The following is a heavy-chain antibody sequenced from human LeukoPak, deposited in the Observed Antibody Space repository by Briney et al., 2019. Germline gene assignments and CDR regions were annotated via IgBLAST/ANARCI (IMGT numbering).Heavy chain of an antibody. CDR3: ARALDSSGWNGRDY. J-gene: IGHJ4*02. CDR1: GFSFNSYA. D-gene: IGHD6-19*01. V-gene: IGHV3-30-3*01. CDR2: ISYDGSNK. Sequence: GGSLRLSCAASGFSFNSYAMHWARQAPGKGLEWVAVISYDGSNKDYADSVKSRFTISRDKSKNTLYLQMNSLRPDDTAVYYCARALDSSGWNGRDYWGQGTLVTVSS.